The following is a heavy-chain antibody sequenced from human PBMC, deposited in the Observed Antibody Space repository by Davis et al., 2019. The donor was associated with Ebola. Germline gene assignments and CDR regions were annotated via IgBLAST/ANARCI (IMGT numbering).Heavy chain of an antibody. J-gene: IGHJ5*02. CDR1: GGSISSYY. V-gene: IGHV4-59*01. CDR2: IYYSGST. D-gene: IGHD3-3*01. Sequence: SETLSLTCTVSGGSISSYYWNWIRQPPGKGLEWIGYIYYSGSTNYNPSLKSRVTISVDTSKNQFSLKLSSVTAADTAVYYCARNPYDFWSGYYRGDNWFDPWGQGTLVTVSS. CDR3: ARNPYDFWSGYYRGDNWFDP.